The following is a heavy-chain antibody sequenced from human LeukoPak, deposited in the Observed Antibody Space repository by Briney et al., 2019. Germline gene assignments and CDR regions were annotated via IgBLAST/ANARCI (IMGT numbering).Heavy chain of an antibody. V-gene: IGHV3-23*01. J-gene: IGHJ4*02. D-gene: IGHD1-26*01. CDR3: AKGIESSGSYYTSFDY. CDR1: GXTFSKYA. CDR2: ISGTGGAT. Sequence: GGSLRLSCAASGXTFSKYAMSWVRQAPGKGLEWVSGISGTGGATYYADSVKGRFTISRDNSKNTLSLQMNSLRAEDTAVYYCAKGIESSGSYYTSFDYWGQGTLVTVSS.